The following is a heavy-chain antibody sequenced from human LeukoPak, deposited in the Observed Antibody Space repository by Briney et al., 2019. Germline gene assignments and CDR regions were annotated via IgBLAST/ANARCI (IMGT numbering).Heavy chain of an antibody. CDR3: ARAPNYYDSKAAGYYMDV. D-gene: IGHD3-22*01. Sequence: GGSLRLSCAASGFTFRSYWMSWVRQAPGKGLVWVSRINSDGSSTTYADSVKGRFTISRDNVKNTLYLQMNSLRAEDTAVYYCARAPNYYDSKAAGYYMDVWGKGTTVTVSS. CDR1: GFTFRSYW. J-gene: IGHJ6*03. V-gene: IGHV3-74*01. CDR2: INSDGSST.